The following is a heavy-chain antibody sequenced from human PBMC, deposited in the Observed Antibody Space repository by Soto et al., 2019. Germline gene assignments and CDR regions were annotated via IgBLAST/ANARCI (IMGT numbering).Heavy chain of an antibody. Sequence: ASVKVSCKSSGYTFTKYVISWVRQAPGQGLEWMGGISGYNGNTNYAQKYQGRITMTIDTSTTTAYMELGSLTSDDTAVYYCAKNGPLPYYYYGMDVWGQGTTVTVS. CDR1: GYTFTKYV. V-gene: IGHV1-18*01. CDR3: AKNGPLPYYYYGMDV. D-gene: IGHD1-26*01. J-gene: IGHJ6*02. CDR2: ISGYNGNT.